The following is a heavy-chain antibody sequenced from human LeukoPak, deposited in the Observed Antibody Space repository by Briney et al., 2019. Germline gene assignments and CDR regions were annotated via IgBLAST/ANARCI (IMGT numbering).Heavy chain of an antibody. J-gene: IGHJ5*02. D-gene: IGHD4-17*01. CDR3: ARGQLRSSNWFDP. V-gene: IGHV4-59*01. Sequence: SETLSLTCTVSGGSISSYYWNWIRQPPGKGLEWIGYIYYSGSTNYNPSLKSRVTISVDTSKNQFSLKLSSVTAADTAVYYCARGQLRSSNWFDPWGQGTLVTVSS. CDR2: IYYSGST. CDR1: GGSISSYY.